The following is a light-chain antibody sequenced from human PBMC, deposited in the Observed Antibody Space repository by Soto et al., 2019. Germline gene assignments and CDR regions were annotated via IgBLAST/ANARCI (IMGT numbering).Light chain of an antibody. CDR2: DVS. CDR3: SSYTSSSTPHYV. Sequence: QSALTQPASVSGSPGQSITISCTGTSSDVGGYNYVSWYQQHPGKAPKLMIYDVSNLPSGVSNRFSGSKSGNTASLTISGLQAEDEADYYCSSYTSSSTPHYVFGTGTKLTVL. V-gene: IGLV2-14*01. J-gene: IGLJ1*01. CDR1: SSDVGGYNY.